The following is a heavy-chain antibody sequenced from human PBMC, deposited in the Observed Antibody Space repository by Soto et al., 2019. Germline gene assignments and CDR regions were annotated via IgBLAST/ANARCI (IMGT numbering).Heavy chain of an antibody. D-gene: IGHD3-9*01. CDR2: IDWDGDT. J-gene: IGHJ5*01. V-gene: IGHV2-70*12. CDR3: AQSPNYDFFTVYWFRS. Sequence: SGPTLVTPTQNLEPTLKLSGFSLATRTMCVSWIRQSPGKALEWLALIDWDGDTYYSTSLKPRLTISRDTSSNQVVLTMTNLDRAHTAKLFGAQSPNYDFFTVYWFRSWG. CDR1: GFSLATRTMC.